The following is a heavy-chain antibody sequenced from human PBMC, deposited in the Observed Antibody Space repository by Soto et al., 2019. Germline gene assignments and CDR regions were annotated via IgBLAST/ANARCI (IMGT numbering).Heavy chain of an antibody. J-gene: IGHJ4*02. Sequence: QVQLVESGGGVVQPGGSLRLSCATSGFTFSDSGMHWVRQAPGKGLEWVAVIWSDGSDKSYADSVEGRFTISRDNSKNTLYLKMNRLRAEGRAVYYCVRRNRYSRSSGWGGGFDYWGQGTLVTVSS. D-gene: IGHD6-6*01. CDR2: IWSDGSDK. V-gene: IGHV3-33*01. CDR3: VRRNRYSRSSGWGGGFDY. CDR1: GFTFSDSG.